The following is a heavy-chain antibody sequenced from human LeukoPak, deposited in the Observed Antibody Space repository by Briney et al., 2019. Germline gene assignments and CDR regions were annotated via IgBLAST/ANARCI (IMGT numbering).Heavy chain of an antibody. D-gene: IGHD3-9*01. CDR1: GFTFSSYA. J-gene: IGHJ4*02. Sequence: PGGSLRLSCAASGFTFSSYAMSWVRQAPGKGLEWVSAISGSGGSTYFADSVKGRFTISRDNSKNTLYLQMNSLRAEDTAVYYCARLILTGHDLDYWGQGTLVTVSS. CDR2: ISGSGGST. CDR3: ARLILTGHDLDY. V-gene: IGHV3-23*01.